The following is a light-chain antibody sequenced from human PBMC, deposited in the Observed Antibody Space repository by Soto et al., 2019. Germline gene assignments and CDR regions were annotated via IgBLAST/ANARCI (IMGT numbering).Light chain of an antibody. CDR2: IAS. CDR1: QYINSN. V-gene: IGKV3-15*01. J-gene: IGKJ1*01. CDR3: QQYNSWPRT. Sequence: EIVLTQSPATLSVSPGERGTLFCRASQYINSNLAWYQQKPGQAPRLLMYIASTRASGTPARFSGGGSGTEFTLTISSLQSEDFAVYYCQQYNSWPRTFGQGTKVDI.